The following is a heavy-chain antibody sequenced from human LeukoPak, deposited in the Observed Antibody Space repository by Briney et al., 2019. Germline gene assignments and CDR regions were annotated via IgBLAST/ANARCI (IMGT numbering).Heavy chain of an antibody. Sequence: PSETLSLTRTVSDASISGYYWSWIRHPPGKGLEWIGSIHFSSSTNYNPSLRSRFTISVDTSKNQLSLKLSSVTAADTAVYYCARDLGGIYFDYWGQGTLVTVSS. J-gene: IGHJ4*02. CDR1: DASISGYY. V-gene: IGHV4-59*01. CDR3: ARDLGGIYFDY. D-gene: IGHD1-26*01. CDR2: IHFSSST.